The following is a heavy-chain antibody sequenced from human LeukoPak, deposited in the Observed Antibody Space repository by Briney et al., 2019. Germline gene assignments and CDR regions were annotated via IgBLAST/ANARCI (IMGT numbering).Heavy chain of an antibody. CDR2: ISYDGSNK. J-gene: IGHJ4*02. CDR1: GFTISSYA. V-gene: IGHV3-30*01. Sequence: GRSLRLSCAASGFTISSYAMHWVRQAPGKGLEWVAVISYDGSNKYYADSVKGRFTISRDNSKNTLYLQMNSLRAEDTAVYYCASLARIVVVPAAAGGWYDYWGQGTLVTVSS. D-gene: IGHD2-2*01. CDR3: ASLARIVVVPAAAGGWYDY.